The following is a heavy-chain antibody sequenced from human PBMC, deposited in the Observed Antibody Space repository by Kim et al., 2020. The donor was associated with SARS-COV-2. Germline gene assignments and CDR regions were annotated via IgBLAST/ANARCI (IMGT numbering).Heavy chain of an antibody. Sequence: GGSLRLSCAASGFTFSSYGIHWVRQAPGKGLEWVAGISYDGRDKNYADSVKGRFTISRDNSKNSLNLQMKSLRAEDTAVYYCAKVSSGYFYYFDYWGRGT. J-gene: IGHJ4*02. D-gene: IGHD6-19*01. CDR2: ISYDGRDK. CDR1: GFTFSSYG. V-gene: IGHV3-30*18. CDR3: AKVSSGYFYYFDY.